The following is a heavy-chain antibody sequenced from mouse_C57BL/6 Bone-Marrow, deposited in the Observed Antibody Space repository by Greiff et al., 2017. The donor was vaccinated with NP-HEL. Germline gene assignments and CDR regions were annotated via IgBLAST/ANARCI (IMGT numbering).Heavy chain of an antibody. CDR1: GFTFSDYG. J-gene: IGHJ3*01. CDR3: ITTVPFAY. CDR2: ISSGSSTI. D-gene: IGHD1-1*01. Sequence: EVKLMESGGGLVKPGGSLKLSCAASGFTFSDYGMHWVRQAPEKGLEWVAYISSGSSTIYYADTVKGRFTISRDNAKNTLFLQMTSLRSEDTAMYYSITTVPFAYWGQGTLVTVSA. V-gene: IGHV5-17*01.